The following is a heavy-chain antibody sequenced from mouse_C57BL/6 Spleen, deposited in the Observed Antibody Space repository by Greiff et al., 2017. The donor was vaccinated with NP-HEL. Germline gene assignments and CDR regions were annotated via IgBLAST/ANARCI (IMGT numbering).Heavy chain of an antibody. D-gene: IGHD4-1*01. J-gene: IGHJ4*01. CDR1: GYTFTSYT. CDR2: INPSSGYT. V-gene: IGHV1-4*01. CDR3: ARELRNAMDY. Sequence: QVQLQQSGAELARPGASVKMSCKASGYTFTSYTMHWVKQRPGQGLEWIGYINPSSGYTKYNQKFKDKATLTADKSSSTAYMQLSSLTSEDSAVYYCARELRNAMDYWGKGTSVTVSS.